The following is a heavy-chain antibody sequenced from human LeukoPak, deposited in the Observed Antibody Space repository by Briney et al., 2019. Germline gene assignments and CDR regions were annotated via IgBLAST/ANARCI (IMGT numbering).Heavy chain of an antibody. CDR1: GGSISSYY. CDR3: ARLLHCSSTSCYRNNWFDP. CDR2: IYTSGST. D-gene: IGHD2-2*01. Sequence: SETLSLTCTVSGGSISSYYWSWIRQPAGKGLEWIGRIYTSGSTNYNPSLKSRVTMSVDTSKNQFSLKLSSVTAADTAVYYCARLLHCSSTSCYRNNWFDPWGQGTLVTVSS. V-gene: IGHV4-4*07. J-gene: IGHJ5*02.